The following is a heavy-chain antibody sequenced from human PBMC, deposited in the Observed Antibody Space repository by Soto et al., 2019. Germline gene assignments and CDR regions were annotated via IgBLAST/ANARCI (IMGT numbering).Heavy chain of an antibody. CDR1: GGTFSSYA. D-gene: IGHD2-2*01. CDR3: ARGPPVVPAANYYGMDV. V-gene: IGHV1-69*13. J-gene: IGHJ6*02. CDR2: IIPIFGTA. Sequence: SVKVSCKASGGTFSSYAIRWVRQAPGQGLEWMGGIIPIFGTANYAQKFQGRVTITADESTSTAYMELSSLRSEDTAVYYCARGPPVVPAANYYGMDVWGQGTTVTVS.